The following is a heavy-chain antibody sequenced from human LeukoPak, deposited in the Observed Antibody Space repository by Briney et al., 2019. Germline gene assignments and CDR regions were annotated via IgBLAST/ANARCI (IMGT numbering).Heavy chain of an antibody. V-gene: IGHV4-34*12. CDR2: IIHTGRT. J-gene: IGHJ4*02. CDR3: AKDKPPGYDFWSGSIDY. D-gene: IGHD3-3*01. Sequence: SETLSLTCGVYGGSFSGYYWTWIRQSPGMGLEWIGEIIHTGRTNYNPSLTSRVSISVDTSKNQFSLELSSVTAADTAVYYCAKDKPPGYDFWSGSIDYWGQGTLVTVSS. CDR1: GGSFSGYY.